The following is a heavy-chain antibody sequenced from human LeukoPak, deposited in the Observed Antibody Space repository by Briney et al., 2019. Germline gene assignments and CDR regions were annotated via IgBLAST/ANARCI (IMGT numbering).Heavy chain of an antibody. CDR2: IGRSSSPI. D-gene: IGHD2-2*01. CDR3: ARGPSSQFRTDY. V-gene: IGHV3-48*01. Sequence: GGSFRLSCAASGFTFSTYSMNWVRQAPGKGLEWVSYIGRSSSPIYYADSVKGRFTISRDNAKNSLYLQMNGLRAEDTAVYYCARGPSSQFRTDYWGQGTLVTVSS. CDR1: GFTFSTYS. J-gene: IGHJ4*02.